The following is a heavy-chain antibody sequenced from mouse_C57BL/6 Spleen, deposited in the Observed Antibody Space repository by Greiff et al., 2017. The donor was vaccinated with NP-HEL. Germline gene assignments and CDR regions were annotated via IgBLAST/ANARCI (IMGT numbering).Heavy chain of an antibody. CDR3: AREGLTGTEFAY. J-gene: IGHJ3*01. V-gene: IGHV1-82*01. D-gene: IGHD4-1*01. CDR2: IYPGDGDT. Sequence: VQLQQSGPELVKPGASVKISCKASGYAFSSSWMNWVKQRPGKGLEWIGRIYPGDGDTNYNGKFKGKATLTADKSSSTAYMQLSSLTSEDSAVYFCAREGLTGTEFAYWGQGTLVTVSA. CDR1: GYAFSSSW.